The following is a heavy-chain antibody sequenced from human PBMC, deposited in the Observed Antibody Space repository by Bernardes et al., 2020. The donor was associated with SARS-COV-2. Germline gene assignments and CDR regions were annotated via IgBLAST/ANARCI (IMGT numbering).Heavy chain of an antibody. J-gene: IGHJ2*01. Sequence: ASVKVSCKASGYTFSTYGITWVRQAPGQGLEWMGWSSAYNGNANYAQKLRGRVTMTADTSTSTAYMELRTLRSDDTAVYFCARVRYSSSPHWDFDLWGRGTLVTVSS. CDR3: ARVRYSSSPHWDFDL. CDR2: SSAYNGNA. CDR1: GYTFSTYG. V-gene: IGHV1-18*01. D-gene: IGHD6-6*01.